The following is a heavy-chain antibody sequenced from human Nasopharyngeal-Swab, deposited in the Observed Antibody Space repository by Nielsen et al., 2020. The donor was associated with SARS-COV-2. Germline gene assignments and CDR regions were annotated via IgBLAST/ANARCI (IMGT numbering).Heavy chain of an antibody. CDR3: ARDGPSTYYYYGMDA. D-gene: IGHD5/OR15-5a*01. Sequence: LSLTCAASGFTFSSYAMHWVRQAPGKGLEWVAVISYDGSNKYYADSVKGRFTISRDNSKNTLYLQMNSLRAEDTAVYYCARDGPSTYYYYGMDAWGQGTTVTVSS. CDR1: GFTFSSYA. V-gene: IGHV3-30*04. J-gene: IGHJ6*02. CDR2: ISYDGSNK.